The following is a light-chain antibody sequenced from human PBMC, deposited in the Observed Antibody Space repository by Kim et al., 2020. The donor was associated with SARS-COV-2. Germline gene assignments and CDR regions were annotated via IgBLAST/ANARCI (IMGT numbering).Light chain of an antibody. CDR3: QQRGS. V-gene: IGKV3-11*01. CDR2: EAS. CDR1: QGVSNY. Sequence: GPLAVSPGDRATLSCRASQGVSNYFAWYQQKPGQAPRVLIYEASKRAAGIPARFSGSGSGTDFTLTISRLEPGDSAVYFCQQRGSFGQGTRLEIK. J-gene: IGKJ5*01.